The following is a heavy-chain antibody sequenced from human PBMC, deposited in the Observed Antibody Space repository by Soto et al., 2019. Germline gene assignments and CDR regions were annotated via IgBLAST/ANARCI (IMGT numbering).Heavy chain of an antibody. J-gene: IGHJ4*02. Sequence: PSQTLSLTCAISGDSVSSNSASWNWIRQSPSRGLEWLGRTYYRSKWYNEYAKSVKSRIAINPDTSKKQFSLQLISVTPDYTAVYYCASASGFTYGSYYFDYWGQGTLVTVSS. CDR3: ASASGFTYGSYYFDY. V-gene: IGHV6-1*01. D-gene: IGHD5-18*01. CDR2: TYYRSKWYN. CDR1: GDSVSSNSAS.